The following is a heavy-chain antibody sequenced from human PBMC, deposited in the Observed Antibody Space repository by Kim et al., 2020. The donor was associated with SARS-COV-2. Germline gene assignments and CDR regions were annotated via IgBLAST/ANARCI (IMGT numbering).Heavy chain of an antibody. CDR1: GGSIRNYY. Sequence: SETLSLTCSVSGGSIRNYYWSWIRQPPGKGLEWIGYIYSGGSTNYNPSLKSRVTISLDTSKDQFSLRLSSVTAADTAVYYCARDVLYSSGWNVDYYGMDVWGQGTTVTVSS. V-gene: IGHV4-59*13. J-gene: IGHJ6*02. D-gene: IGHD6-19*01. CDR2: IYSGGST. CDR3: ARDVLYSSGWNVDYYGMDV.